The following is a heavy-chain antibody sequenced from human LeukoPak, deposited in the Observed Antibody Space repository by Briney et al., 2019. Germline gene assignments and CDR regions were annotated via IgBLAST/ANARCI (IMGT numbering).Heavy chain of an antibody. Sequence: PGGSLRLSCAASGFTFSSYSMNWVRQAPGKGLEWVSYISSSSSTIYYADSVKGRFTISRDNAKNSLYLQMNSLRAEDTAVYYCARVGSRIAVAGTVYWGQGTLVTVSS. J-gene: IGHJ4*02. CDR1: GFTFSSYS. D-gene: IGHD6-19*01. CDR3: ARVGSRIAVAGTVY. V-gene: IGHV3-48*01. CDR2: ISSSSSTI.